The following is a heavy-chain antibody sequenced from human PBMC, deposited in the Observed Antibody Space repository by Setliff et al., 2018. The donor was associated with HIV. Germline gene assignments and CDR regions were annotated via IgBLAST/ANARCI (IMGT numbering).Heavy chain of an antibody. CDR1: GDSISSSYY. CDR3: ARYRNDAFDV. J-gene: IGHJ3*01. D-gene: IGHD3-16*02. CDR2: IYYSGTT. Sequence: KPSETLSLTCTVSGDSISSSYYWTWIRQPPGKGLEWIGYIYYSGTTNYNSSLKSRVTISVATSKTQFSLQLSSVTAADTALYYCARYRNDAFDVWGQGTMVTVSS. V-gene: IGHV4-59*01.